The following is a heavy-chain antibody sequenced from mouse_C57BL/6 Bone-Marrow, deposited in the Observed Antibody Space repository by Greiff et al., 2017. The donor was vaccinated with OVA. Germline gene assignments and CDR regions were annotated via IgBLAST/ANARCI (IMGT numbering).Heavy chain of an antibody. CDR1: GFTFSSYG. CDR3: ARPLANWEEFAY. CDR2: ISSGGSYT. D-gene: IGHD4-1*02. V-gene: IGHV5-6*02. J-gene: IGHJ3*01. Sequence: DVKLVESGGDLVKPGGSLKLSCAASGFTFSSYGMSWVRQTPDKRLEWVATISSGGSYTYYPDSVKGRFTISRDNAKNTLYLQMSSLKSEDTAMYYCARPLANWEEFAYWGQGTLVTVSA.